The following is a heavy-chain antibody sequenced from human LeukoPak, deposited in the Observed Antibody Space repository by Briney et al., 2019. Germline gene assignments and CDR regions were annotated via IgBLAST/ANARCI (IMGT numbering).Heavy chain of an antibody. CDR1: GFTFMKYS. CDR3: AKRSAESSGYFEH. Sequence: PGGSLRLSCTGSGFTFMKYSMAWVRQAPGKGLEWVSAITGSGASTDYADSVKGRFTISRDNSKNTLYLQVNSLRAEDTAVYYCAKRSAESSGYFEHWGQGTLVTVSS. D-gene: IGHD6-19*01. J-gene: IGHJ4*02. V-gene: IGHV3-23*01. CDR2: ITGSGAST.